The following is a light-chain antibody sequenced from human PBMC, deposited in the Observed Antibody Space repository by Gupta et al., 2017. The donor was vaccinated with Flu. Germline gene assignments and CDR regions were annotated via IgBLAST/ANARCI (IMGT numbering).Light chain of an antibody. CDR2: DAS. V-gene: IGKV3D-11*01. CDR3: QQRSNSHPTFT. Sequence: LLIYDASNRATGIPARFSGSGAGTDSNVTISSLEPEDFEVYWCQQRSNSHPTFTFGRGTKVDIK. J-gene: IGKJ4*01.